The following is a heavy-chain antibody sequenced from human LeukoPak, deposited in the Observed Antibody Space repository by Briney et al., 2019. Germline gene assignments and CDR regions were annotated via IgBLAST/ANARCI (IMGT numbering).Heavy chain of an antibody. V-gene: IGHV3-66*01. J-gene: IGHJ6*02. CDR3: ARRPYSKYDFYYGMDV. CDR2: IYSGGCT. CDR1: GFTACTNN. Sequence: VGALRHSCAASGFTACTNNMNSVRQAPGKGLGWGSLIYSGGCTSYADSVKGRFTISRDNSKNTLYLQMNSLRAEDTAVYYCARRPYSKYDFYYGMDVWGQGTTVTVSS. D-gene: IGHD4-11*01.